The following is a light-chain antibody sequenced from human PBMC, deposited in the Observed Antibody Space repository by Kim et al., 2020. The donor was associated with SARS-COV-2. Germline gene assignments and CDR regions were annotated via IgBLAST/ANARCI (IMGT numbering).Light chain of an antibody. CDR2: ELN. V-gene: IGLV2-8*01. Sequence: QSALTQPPSASGPPVQSVAISCTGTSSDVGGYNYVSWYQQYPGKAPKLIIYELNKRPSGVPDRFSGSKSGNTASLTVSGLQAEDEADYYCSSYAGSNNVLFGGGTQLTVL. CDR1: SSDVGGYNY. CDR3: SSYAGSNNVL. J-gene: IGLJ2*01.